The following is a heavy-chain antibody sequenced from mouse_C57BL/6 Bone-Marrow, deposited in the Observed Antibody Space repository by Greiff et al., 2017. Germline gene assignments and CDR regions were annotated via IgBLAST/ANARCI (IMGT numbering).Heavy chain of an antibody. CDR2: IHPSDSDT. V-gene: IGHV1-74*01. CDR3: AIWGLRCGTCFDF. D-gene: IGHD2-4*01. J-gene: IGHJ1*03. Sequence: QVQLQQPGAELVKPGASVKVSCKASGYNFTSYWMHWVKQRPGQGLEWIGRIHPSDSDTNYNQKFKGKATLTVDKSSSPAYMQLSSLTSEDSAVYYCAIWGLRCGTCFDFWGTGTTVTVSS. CDR1: GYNFTSYW.